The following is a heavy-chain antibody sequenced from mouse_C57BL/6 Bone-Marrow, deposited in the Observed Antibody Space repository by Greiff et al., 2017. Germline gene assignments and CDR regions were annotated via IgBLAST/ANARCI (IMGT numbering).Heavy chain of an antibody. CDR1: GFTFSDFY. CDR3: AWDALYGSSPYWYFDV. D-gene: IGHD1-1*01. V-gene: IGHV7-1*01. CDR2: SRNKANDYTT. J-gene: IGHJ1*03. Sequence: EVQLVESGGGLVQSGRSLRLSCATSGFTFSDFYMEWVRQAPGKGLEWIAASRNKANDYTTEYSASVKGRFIVSRDTSQSILYLQMNALIAEDTAMYYCAWDALYGSSPYWYFDVWGTGTTVTVSS.